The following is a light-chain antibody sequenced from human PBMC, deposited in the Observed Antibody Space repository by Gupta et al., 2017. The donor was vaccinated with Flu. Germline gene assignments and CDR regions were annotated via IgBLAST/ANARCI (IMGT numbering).Light chain of an antibody. V-gene: IGLV2-14*01. Sequence: QSALTQPASVSVSPGQSITIPCTGTSSDVGGYNYVAWYQQHPGKAPKLMIYEVSNRPSGVSNRFSGSKSGNTASLTISGLQAEDEADYYCSSYTSSSTLAVFGGGTKLTVL. J-gene: IGLJ2*01. CDR2: EVS. CDR3: SSYTSSSTLAV. CDR1: SSDVGGYNY.